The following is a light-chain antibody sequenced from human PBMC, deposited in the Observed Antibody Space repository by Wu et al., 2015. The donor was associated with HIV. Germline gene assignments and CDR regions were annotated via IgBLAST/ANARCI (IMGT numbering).Light chain of an antibody. CDR2: GAY. CDR1: QAISNS. J-gene: IGKJ4*01. Sequence: DIQLTQSPSSLSASVGDRVTITCRASQAISNSLGWYQQKPGKAPKLLVYGAYRLESGVPSRFSGRGSGTTYTLTINSLQPEDFATYYCQQYLVPSLTFGGGTKVEIK. V-gene: IGKV1-NL1*01. CDR3: QQYLVPSLT.